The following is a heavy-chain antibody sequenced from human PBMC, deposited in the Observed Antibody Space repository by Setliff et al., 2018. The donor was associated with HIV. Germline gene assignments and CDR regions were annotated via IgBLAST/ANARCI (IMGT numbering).Heavy chain of an antibody. J-gene: IGHJ6*02. CDR1: GYTFTSYA. Sequence: GASVKVSCKASGYTFTSYAIHWVRQAPGQRLEWMGWINADNGDTRYSQKFQGRLTITADTTASTAYMVLSSLTSEDTAVYYCARGKGSSGYYYYYGMDVWGQGTTVTVSS. V-gene: IGHV1-3*01. CDR3: ARGKGSSGYYYYYGMDV. CDR2: INADNGDT. D-gene: IGHD3-10*01.